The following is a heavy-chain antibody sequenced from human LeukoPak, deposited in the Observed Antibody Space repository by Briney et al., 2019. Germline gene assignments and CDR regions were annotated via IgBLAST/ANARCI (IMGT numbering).Heavy chain of an antibody. Sequence: PSETLSLTCTVSGYSISSGFYWGWIRQPPGKGLEWIGSIYHRGRTYYNQSLKSRVTISVDTSKNQFPLKLSSVTAADTAVYYCAREVGYYDYVWGSYRRTYYYYYMDVWGKGTTVTVSS. CDR2: IYHRGRT. D-gene: IGHD3-16*02. V-gene: IGHV4-38-2*02. CDR1: GYSISSGFY. J-gene: IGHJ6*03. CDR3: AREVGYYDYVWGSYRRTYYYYYMDV.